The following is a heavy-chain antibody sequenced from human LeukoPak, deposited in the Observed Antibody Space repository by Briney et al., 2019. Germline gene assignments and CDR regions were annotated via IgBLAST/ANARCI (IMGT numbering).Heavy chain of an antibody. CDR3: ARTPIFGYRTPDY. D-gene: IGHD3-10*02. CDR1: GYTFTSYA. Sequence: ASVKVSCKASGYTFTSYAMHWVRQAPGQRLEWMGWINAGNGNTKYSQKFQGRVTITADESTSTAYMELSSLRSEDTAVYYCARTPIFGYRTPDYWGQGTLVTVSS. J-gene: IGHJ4*02. V-gene: IGHV1-3*01. CDR2: INAGNGNT.